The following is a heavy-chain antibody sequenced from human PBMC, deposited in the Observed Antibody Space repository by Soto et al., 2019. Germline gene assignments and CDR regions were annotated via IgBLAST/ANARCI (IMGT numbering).Heavy chain of an antibody. D-gene: IGHD2-15*01. CDR1: GGSFSGYY. Sequence: GGSFSGYYWSWIRQPPGKGLEWIGEINHSGSTNYNPSLKSRVTISVDTSKNRFSLKLSSVTAADTAVYYCARTVVVVVAAFNNWFHSPGQTTLVT. CDR3: ARTVVVVVAAFNNWFHS. J-gene: IGHJ5*01. CDR2: INHSGST. V-gene: IGHV4-34*01.